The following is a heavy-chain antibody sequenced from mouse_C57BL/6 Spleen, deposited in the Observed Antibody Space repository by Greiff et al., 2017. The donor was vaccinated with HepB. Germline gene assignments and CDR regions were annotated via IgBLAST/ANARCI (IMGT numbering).Heavy chain of an antibody. D-gene: IGHD1-1*01. CDR1: GYTFTSYW. CDR3: ARGDGSSYLWFAY. J-gene: IGHJ3*01. CDR2: IHPNSGST. V-gene: IGHV1-64*01. Sequence: QVQLKQPGAELVKPGASVKLSCKASGYTFTSYWMHWVKQRPGQGLEWIGMIHPNSGSTNYNEKFKSKATLTVDKSSSTAYMQLSSLTSEDSAVYYCARGDGSSYLWFAYWGQGTLVTVSA.